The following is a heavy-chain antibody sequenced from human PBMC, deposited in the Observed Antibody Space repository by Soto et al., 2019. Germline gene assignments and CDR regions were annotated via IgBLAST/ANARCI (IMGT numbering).Heavy chain of an antibody. Sequence: QVQLVQSGAEVRKPGASVNISCRASGFSFSDNLINWVRQAPGQSLEWMGWINPDNGNTLYSQTFQGRVTISRHSSASIAYVEVSDLTPEDTAVYYCARDILSVGARANDAFDVWGPGTRVTGSS. D-gene: IGHD2-8*02. J-gene: IGHJ3*01. V-gene: IGHV1-3*01. CDR1: GFSFSDNL. CDR3: ARDILSVGARANDAFDV. CDR2: INPDNGNT.